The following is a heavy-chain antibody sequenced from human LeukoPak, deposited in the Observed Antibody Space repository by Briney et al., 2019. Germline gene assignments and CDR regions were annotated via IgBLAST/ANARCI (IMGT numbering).Heavy chain of an antibody. CDR1: GGSISSGGYY. CDR3: ARDNQGAWISEMGHYYYGMDV. V-gene: IGHV4-31*03. CDR2: IYYSGST. J-gene: IGHJ6*02. Sequence: SETLSLTCTVSGGSISSGGYYWSWIRQHPGKGLEWIGYIYYSGSTYYNPSLKSRVTISVDTSKNQFSLKLSSVTAADTAVYYCARDNQGAWISEMGHYYYGMDVWGQGTTVTVSS. D-gene: IGHD5-12*01.